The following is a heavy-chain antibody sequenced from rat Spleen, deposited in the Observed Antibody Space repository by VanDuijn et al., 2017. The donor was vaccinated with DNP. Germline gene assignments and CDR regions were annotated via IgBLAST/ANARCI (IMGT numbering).Heavy chain of an antibody. CDR2: IIYDGTRT. CDR1: GFTFSDYN. D-gene: IGHD1-7*01. CDR3: TSGLY. Sequence: EVQLVESGGGLAQPGRSLKLSCAASGFTFSDYNMAWLRQAPRKGLEWVATIIYDGTRTYYRDSVQGRFTISRDNAKSTLYLQMDSLRSEDTATYYCTSGLYWGQGVMVTVSS. V-gene: IGHV5S10*01. J-gene: IGHJ2*01.